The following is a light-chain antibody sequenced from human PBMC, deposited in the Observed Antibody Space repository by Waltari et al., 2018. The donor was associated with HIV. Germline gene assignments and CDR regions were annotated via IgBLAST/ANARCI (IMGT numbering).Light chain of an antibody. CDR1: ISNIGPNS. CDR3: AARDDILSGSWV. CDR2: SDS. Sequence: HSVLTQAPSASGTLGQRVTLSCSGSISNIGPNSVSWFQQLPGMSPRLVIFSDSQRPAGVPDRVSASKAGTYASLAIGGLESGDEADYYCAARDDILSGSWVFGGGT. J-gene: IGLJ3*02. V-gene: IGLV1-47*01.